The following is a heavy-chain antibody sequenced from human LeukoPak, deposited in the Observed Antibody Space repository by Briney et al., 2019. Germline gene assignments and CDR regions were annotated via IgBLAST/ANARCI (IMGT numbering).Heavy chain of an antibody. CDR3: ARGGFYCGGDCYVDY. CDR1: GGSFSGYY. CDR2: INHSGST. J-gene: IGHJ4*02. D-gene: IGHD2-21*02. Sequence: AETLSLTCAVYGGSFSGYYWSWIRQPPGKGLEWIGEINHSGSTNYNPSLKSRVTISVDTSKNQFSLRLSSVTAADTAVYYCARGGFYCGGDCYVDYWGQGTLVTVSS. V-gene: IGHV4-34*01.